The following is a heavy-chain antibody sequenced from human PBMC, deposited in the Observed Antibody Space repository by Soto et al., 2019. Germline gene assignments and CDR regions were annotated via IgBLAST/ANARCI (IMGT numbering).Heavy chain of an antibody. CDR3: AREFGTV. V-gene: IGHV3-48*01. CDR1: GFSFSTYS. J-gene: IGHJ4*02. D-gene: IGHD3-16*01. Sequence: EVQLVESGGDLVQPGGSLRLSCAASGFSFSTYSMIWVRQAPGKGLEWVSYISSGSSTMYYADSVKGRFTISRDNAKNSLYLQMNSLRAEDTAVYYWAREFGTVWGQGTLVTVSS. CDR2: ISSGSSTM.